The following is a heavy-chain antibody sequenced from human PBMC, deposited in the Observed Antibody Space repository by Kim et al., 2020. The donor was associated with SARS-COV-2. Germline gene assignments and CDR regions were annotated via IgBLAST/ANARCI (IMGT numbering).Heavy chain of an antibody. Sequence: SETLSLTCAVYGGSFSGYYWSWIRQPPGKWLEWIGEINNSGSTNYNPSLKSRVTISVDTSKNQFSLKLSSVTAADTAVYYCARVRLGLAYWGQGTVVTVS. CDR2: INNSGST. V-gene: IGHV4-34*01. J-gene: IGHJ4*02. CDR3: ARVRLGLAY. D-gene: IGHD3-16*01. CDR1: GGSFSGYY.